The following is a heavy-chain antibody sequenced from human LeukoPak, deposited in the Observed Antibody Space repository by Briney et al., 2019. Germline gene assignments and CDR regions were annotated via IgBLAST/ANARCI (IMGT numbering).Heavy chain of an antibody. CDR2: ISSGSSAI. V-gene: IGHV3-21*01. J-gene: IGHJ4*02. CDR3: ARGHTAVTRHFDF. Sequence: GGSLRLSCEASGFTFTTYSMTWVRQAPGKGLEWVSIISSGSSAIFSADALKGRFTISRDDAKNLLYLDMNSLRAEDTAVYYGARGHTAVTRHFDFWGQGTLVTVSS. D-gene: IGHD4-17*01. CDR1: GFTFTTYS.